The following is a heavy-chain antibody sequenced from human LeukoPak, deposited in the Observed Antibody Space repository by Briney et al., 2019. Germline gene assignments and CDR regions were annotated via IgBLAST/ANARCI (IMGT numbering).Heavy chain of an antibody. Sequence: SETLSLTCTVSGGSISSYYWSWIRQPPGKGLEWIGEINHGGSTNYNPSLKSRVTISVDTSKNQFSLKLSSVTAADTAVYYCARGSLYYYYGSGSYQYWGQGTLVTVSS. J-gene: IGHJ4*02. CDR2: INHGGST. CDR3: ARGSLYYYYGSGSYQY. D-gene: IGHD3-10*01. CDR1: GGSISSYY. V-gene: IGHV4-34*01.